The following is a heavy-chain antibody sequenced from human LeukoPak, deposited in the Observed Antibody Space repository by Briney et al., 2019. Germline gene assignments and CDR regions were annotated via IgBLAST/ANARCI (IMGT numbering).Heavy chain of an antibody. Sequence: SETLSLTCTVSGGSISSYYWTWIRQPAGKGLEWIGRIYTSGSTNYNPSLKSRVTMSVDTSKNQFPLKLSSVTAADTAVYYCAREGHRIAARAYFDYWGQGTLVTVSS. D-gene: IGHD6-6*01. V-gene: IGHV4-4*07. CDR3: AREGHRIAARAYFDY. J-gene: IGHJ4*02. CDR2: IYTSGST. CDR1: GGSISSYY.